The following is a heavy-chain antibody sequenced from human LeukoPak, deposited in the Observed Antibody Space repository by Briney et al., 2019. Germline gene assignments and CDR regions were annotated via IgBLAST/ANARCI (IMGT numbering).Heavy chain of an antibody. V-gene: IGHV4-39*01. CDR3: ARRYYYDSSAAFDI. CDR2: IYYSGST. CDR1: GGSLSSSSYY. D-gene: IGHD3-22*01. J-gene: IGHJ3*02. Sequence: SETLSLTCTVSGGSLSSSSYYWGWIRQPPGKGLEWVGSIYYSGSTYYNPSLKSRVTISVATSKNQFPLQLSSVTAADTAVYYCARRYYYDSSAAFDIWGQGTMVTVSS.